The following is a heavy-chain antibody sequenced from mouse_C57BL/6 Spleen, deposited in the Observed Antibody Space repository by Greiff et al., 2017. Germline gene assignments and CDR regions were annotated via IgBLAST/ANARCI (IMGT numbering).Heavy chain of an antibody. CDR3: ARSHYGNYSYYFDY. D-gene: IGHD2-1*01. J-gene: IGHJ2*01. CDR1: GYTFTDYY. Sequence: VQLQQSGPELVKPGASVKISCKASGYTFTDYYINWVKQRPGQGLEWIGWIFPGSGSTYYNEKFKGKATLTVDKSSSTAYMLLSSLTSEDSAVYFCARSHYGNYSYYFDYWGQGTTLTVSS. CDR2: IFPGSGST. V-gene: IGHV1-75*01.